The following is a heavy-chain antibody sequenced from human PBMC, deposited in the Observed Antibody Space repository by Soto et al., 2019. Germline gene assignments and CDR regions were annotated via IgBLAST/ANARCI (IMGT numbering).Heavy chain of an antibody. CDR3: ARDWNHYDSSGPGDY. D-gene: IGHD3-22*01. J-gene: IGHJ4*02. Sequence: GASVKVSCKASGYTFTSYPMHWVRQAPGQGLEWMGWINAGNGDTKYSQKFQGRVTITRDTSAITAYMKLSSLRSEDTAVYYCARDWNHYDSSGPGDYWGQGTLVTVSS. V-gene: IGHV1-3*01. CDR1: GYTFTSYP. CDR2: INAGNGDT.